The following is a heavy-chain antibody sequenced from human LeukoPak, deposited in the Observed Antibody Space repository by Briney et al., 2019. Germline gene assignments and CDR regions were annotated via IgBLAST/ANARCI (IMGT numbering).Heavy chain of an antibody. J-gene: IGHJ4*02. CDR3: AKDSGTAMVPFDY. D-gene: IGHD5-18*01. Sequence: GGSLRPSCAASGFTFSSYGMHWVRQAPGKGLEWVAFIRYDGSNKYYADSVKGRFTISRDNSKNTLYLQMNSLRAEDTAVYYCAKDSGTAMVPFDYWGQGTLVTVSS. V-gene: IGHV3-30*02. CDR1: GFTFSSYG. CDR2: IRYDGSNK.